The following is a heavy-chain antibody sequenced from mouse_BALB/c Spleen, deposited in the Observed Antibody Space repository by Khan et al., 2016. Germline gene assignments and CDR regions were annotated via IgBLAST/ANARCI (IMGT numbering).Heavy chain of an antibody. CDR3: AGYYGHFFDD. CDR1: GDSITSGY. D-gene: IGHD1-1*02. CDR2: ISYSGST. V-gene: IGHV3-8*02. J-gene: IGHJ2*01. Sequence: EVQLQESGPSLVKPSQSLSLTCSVTGDSITSGYWNWIRKFPGNKLEYMGYISYSGSTYYNPSLKSRNSINRDTSMIQYYLQLNSVTTEDTATYYCAGYYGHFFDDWGQGTTLTVSS.